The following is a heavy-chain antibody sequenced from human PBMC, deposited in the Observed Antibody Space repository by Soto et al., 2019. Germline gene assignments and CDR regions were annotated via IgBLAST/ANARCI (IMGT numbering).Heavy chain of an antibody. CDR3: ARGVATIGP. D-gene: IGHD5-12*01. V-gene: IGHV4-59*01. CDR1: GDCIRSYY. CDR2: IYYSGST. Sequence: TLSLTCTVSGDCIRSYYWSWIRQPPGKGLEWIGYIYYSGSTNYNPSLKSRVTISVDTPKNQFSLKLTSVTAADTAVYYCARGVATIGPWGQGTLVTVSS. J-gene: IGHJ5*02.